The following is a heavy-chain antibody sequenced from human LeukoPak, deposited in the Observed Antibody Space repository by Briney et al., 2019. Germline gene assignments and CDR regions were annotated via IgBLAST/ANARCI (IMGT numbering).Heavy chain of an antibody. CDR2: MSPNSGNT. J-gene: IGHJ2*01. D-gene: IGHD1-14*01. V-gene: IGHV1-8*01. Sequence: ASVKVSCKASGYTFTSYDINWVRQATGQGLEWMGWMSPNSGNTGYAQKFQGRVTMTRDTSISTAYMELNSLRSEDTAVYYCTSGPPEWGLDLWGRGTLVTVSS. CDR3: TSGPPEWGLDL. CDR1: GYTFTSYD.